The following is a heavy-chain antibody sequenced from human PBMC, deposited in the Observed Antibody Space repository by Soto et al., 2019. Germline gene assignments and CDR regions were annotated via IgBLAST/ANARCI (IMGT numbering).Heavy chain of an antibody. V-gene: IGHV1-18*01. D-gene: IGHD3-10*01. CDR1: GYTFTSYG. J-gene: IGHJ4*02. Sequence: QVQLVQSGAEVKKPGASVKVSCKASGYTFTSYGISWVRQAPGQGLEWMGWISANNGNTNHPQKPQVRVTMTTDTSTSTADMELRSLRSDATAVYYCARDEFGAPGVYWGQGTLVTVSS. CDR3: ARDEFGAPGVY. CDR2: ISANNGNT.